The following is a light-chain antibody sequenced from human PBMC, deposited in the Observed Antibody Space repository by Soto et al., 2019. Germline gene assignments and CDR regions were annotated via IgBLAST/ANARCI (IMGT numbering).Light chain of an antibody. CDR1: DSNIGSNS. Sequence: QSVLTQPPSASGTAGQVVTISCSGGDSNIGSNSVYWYQHLPRMAPKLLIYYNNQRPSGVPDRFSGSRSGTSASLAIVRLRSEDEAVYYCAAWDASLSACVFGNGTKLTVL. CDR2: YNN. V-gene: IGLV1-47*02. J-gene: IGLJ1*01. CDR3: AAWDASLSACV.